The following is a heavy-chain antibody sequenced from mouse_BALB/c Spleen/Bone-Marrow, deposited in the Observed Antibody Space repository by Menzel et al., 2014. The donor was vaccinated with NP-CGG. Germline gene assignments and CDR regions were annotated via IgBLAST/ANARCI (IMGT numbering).Heavy chain of an antibody. V-gene: IGHV14-3*02. CDR1: GFNIEDTY. CDR2: IDPANGNT. J-gene: IGHJ2*01. CDR3: ASYDYGYYFDY. D-gene: IGHD2-4*01. Sequence: VQLQQSGAELVKPGASVKLSCTASGFNIEDTYMHWVKQRPEQGLEWIGRIDPANGNTKYDPKFQGKATITADTSSNTAYLQLSSLTSEDTAVYYCASYDYGYYFDYWGQGTTLTVSS.